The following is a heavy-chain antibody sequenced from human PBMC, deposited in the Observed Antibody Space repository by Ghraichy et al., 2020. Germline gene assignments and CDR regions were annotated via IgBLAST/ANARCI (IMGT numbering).Heavy chain of an antibody. CDR3: VTSKRGDYVPPSFDY. D-gene: IGHD2-21*02. CDR2: ISWNSGSI. V-gene: IGHV3-9*01. J-gene: IGHJ4*02. CDR1: GFTFDDYA. Sequence: GGSLRLSCAASGFTFDDYAMHWVRQAPGKGLEWVSGISWNSGSIGYADSVKGRFTISRDNAKNSLYLQMNSLRAEDTALYYCVTSKRGDYVPPSFDYWGQGTLVTVSS.